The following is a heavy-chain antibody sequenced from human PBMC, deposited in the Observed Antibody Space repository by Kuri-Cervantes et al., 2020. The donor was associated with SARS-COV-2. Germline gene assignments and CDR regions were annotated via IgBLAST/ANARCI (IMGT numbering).Heavy chain of an antibody. V-gene: IGHV3-13*04. CDR3: ARDGQYYYDSSGYYSDWYFDL. CDR1: GFTFSSYD. CDR2: IGTAGDT. D-gene: IGHD3-22*01. J-gene: IGHJ2*01. Sequence: GGSLRLSCAASGFTFSSYDMHWVRQATGKGLEWVSAIGTAGDTYYPGSVKGRFTISRENAKNSLYLQMNGLRAGDTAVYYCARDGQYYYDSSGYYSDWYFDLWGRGTLVTVSS.